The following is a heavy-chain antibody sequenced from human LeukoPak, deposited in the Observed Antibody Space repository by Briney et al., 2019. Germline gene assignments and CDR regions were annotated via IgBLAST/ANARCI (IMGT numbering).Heavy chain of an antibody. CDR3: ARGELNYYDSSGYYHHGFDP. V-gene: IGHV1-69*13. Sequence: ASVKVSCKASGGTFSSYAISWVRQAPGQGLEWMGGIIPIFGTANYAQKFQGRVTITADESTSTAYMELSSLRSEDTAVYYCARGELNYYDSSGYYHHGFDPWGQGTLVTVSS. D-gene: IGHD3-22*01. CDR1: GGTFSSYA. CDR2: IIPIFGTA. J-gene: IGHJ5*02.